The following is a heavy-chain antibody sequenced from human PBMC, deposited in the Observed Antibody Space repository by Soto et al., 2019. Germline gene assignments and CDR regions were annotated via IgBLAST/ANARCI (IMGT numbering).Heavy chain of an antibody. Sequence: GGSLRLSCAASGFTFSTYAMSWVRQAPGKGLEWVSGIGGSDGSTFYADSVKGRFTISRDNSKNTLSLQMNSLRAEDTAVYYCAKFDSRGYARAPFDYWGQGTLVTV. CDR1: GFTFSTYA. J-gene: IGHJ4*02. CDR2: IGGSDGST. D-gene: IGHD3-22*01. CDR3: AKFDSRGYARAPFDY. V-gene: IGHV3-23*01.